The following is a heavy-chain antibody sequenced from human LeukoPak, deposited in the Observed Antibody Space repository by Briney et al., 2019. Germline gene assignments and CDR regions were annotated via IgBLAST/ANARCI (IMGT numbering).Heavy chain of an antibody. J-gene: IGHJ4*02. CDR1: GFTFSSYW. D-gene: IGHD3-3*01. V-gene: IGHV3-7*01. Sequence: GGSLRLSCAASGFTFSSYWMSWVRQAPGKGLEWVANIKQDGSEEYYVDSVKGRFTISRDNAKNSLYLQMNSLRAEDTAVYYCAREKYYDFWSGYSDYFGYWGQGTLVTVSS. CDR3: AREKYYDFWSGYSDYFGY. CDR2: IKQDGSEE.